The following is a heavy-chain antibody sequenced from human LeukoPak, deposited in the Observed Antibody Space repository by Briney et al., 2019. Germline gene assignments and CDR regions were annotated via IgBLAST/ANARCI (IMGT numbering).Heavy chain of an antibody. CDR2: LSYDGSSQ. J-gene: IGHJ6*02. D-gene: IGHD4-17*01. CDR3: ARDLRGDYKYFYYGMDV. V-gene: IGHV3-30-3*01. CDR1: GFTFSGYA. Sequence: GGSLRLSCAASGFTFSGYAMHWVRQAPGKGLEWVAVLSYDGSSQYYADSVKGRFTISGDNSKNTLYLQMNSLRTEDTVVYYCARDLRGDYKYFYYGMDVWGQGTTVTVSS.